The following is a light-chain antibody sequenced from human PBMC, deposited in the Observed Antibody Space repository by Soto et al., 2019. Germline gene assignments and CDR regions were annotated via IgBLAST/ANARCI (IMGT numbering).Light chain of an antibody. CDR2: GAS. Sequence: EIVMTQSPATLSVSPGERVALSCRASQSVSSNLAWYQQKPGQAPRLLIFGASTRATGIPARCSGSGSGTEFTLTISSLQSEDFAVYYCQQYNKWPPITFGQGTRLENK. CDR3: QQYNKWPPIT. CDR1: QSVSSN. V-gene: IGKV3-15*01. J-gene: IGKJ5*01.